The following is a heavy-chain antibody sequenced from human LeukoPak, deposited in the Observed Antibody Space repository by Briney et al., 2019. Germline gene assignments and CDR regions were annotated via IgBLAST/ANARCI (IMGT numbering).Heavy chain of an antibody. CDR2: ISWNSGSI. CDR1: GFTFDDYA. V-gene: IGHV3-9*01. Sequence: GGSLRLSCAASGFTFDDYAMHWVRQAPGKGLEWVSGISWNSGSIGYADSVKGRFTISRDNAKNSLYLQMNSLRAEDTALYYCAKAQMSSSWYSVVDYWGQGTLVTVSS. D-gene: IGHD6-13*01. J-gene: IGHJ4*02. CDR3: AKAQMSSSWYSVVDY.